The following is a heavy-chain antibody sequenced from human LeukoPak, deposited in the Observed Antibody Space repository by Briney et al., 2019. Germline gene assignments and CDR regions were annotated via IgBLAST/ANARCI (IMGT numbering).Heavy chain of an antibody. J-gene: IGHJ4*02. CDR2: IKSKTDGGTT. CDR3: ASLTDSSGYYYAFDY. CDR1: GFTFSNAW. Sequence: GGSLRLSCAASGFTFSNAWMSWVRQAPGKGLEWVGRIKSKTDGGTTDYAAPVKGRFTISRDDSKNTLYLQMNSLKTEDTAVYYCASLTDSSGYYYAFDYWGQGTLVTVSS. D-gene: IGHD3-22*01. V-gene: IGHV3-15*01.